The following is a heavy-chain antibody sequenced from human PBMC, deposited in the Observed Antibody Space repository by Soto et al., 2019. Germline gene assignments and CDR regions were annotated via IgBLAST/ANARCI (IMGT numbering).Heavy chain of an antibody. V-gene: IGHV1-18*01. CDR3: VRDWQLSA. CDR2: ISGHNGNT. D-gene: IGHD1-1*01. Sequence: QVQLVPSGEAVKKPGASVKVSCRASGYTLTNYGITWVRQAPGQGLFWMGWISGHNGNTLYAQNVQGRFTLTIDTPTNTDYMELMCLKIDVTAMYYCVRDWQLSAWRQGTLVTVAS. CDR1: GYTLTNYG. J-gene: IGHJ5*02.